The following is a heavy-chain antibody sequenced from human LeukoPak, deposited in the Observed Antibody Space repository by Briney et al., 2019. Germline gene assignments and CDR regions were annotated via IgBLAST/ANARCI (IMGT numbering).Heavy chain of an antibody. J-gene: IGHJ4*02. CDR2: IYYTGST. D-gene: IGHD1-26*01. V-gene: IGHV4-39*01. CDR3: ARQDGYSGSYFDY. Sequence: SETLSLTCTVSGGSVSGSNYRWGWIRQPPGKGLEWIGTIYYTGSTYYNPSLKSRVTISVDTSKNQFSLKLISVTAADTAVYYCARQDGYSGSYFDYWGQGTLATVSS. CDR1: GGSVSGSNYR.